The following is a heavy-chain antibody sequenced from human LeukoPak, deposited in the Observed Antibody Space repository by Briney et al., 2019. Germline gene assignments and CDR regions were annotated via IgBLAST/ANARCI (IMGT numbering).Heavy chain of an antibody. V-gene: IGHV4-4*07. J-gene: IGHJ6*03. CDR2: IYTSGST. D-gene: IGHD5/OR15-5a*01. Sequence: SETLSLTCTVSGGSISSYYWSWIRQPAGKGLEWIGRIYTSGSTNYNPSLKSRVTISVGKSKNQFSLKLSSVTAADTAVYYCARAVYVDDQDYYYYMDVWGKGTTVTVSS. CDR1: GGSISSYY. CDR3: ARAVYVDDQDYYYYMDV.